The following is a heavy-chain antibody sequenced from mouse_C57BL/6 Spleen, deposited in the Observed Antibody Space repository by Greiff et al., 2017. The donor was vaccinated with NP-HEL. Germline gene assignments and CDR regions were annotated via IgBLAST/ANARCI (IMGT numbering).Heavy chain of an antibody. CDR1: GFSLTSYG. CDR2: IWSGGST. J-gene: IGHJ2*01. Sequence: VHLVESGPGLVQPSQSLSITCTVSGFSLTSYGVHWVRQSPGKGLEWLGVIWSGGSTDYNAAFISRLSISKDNSKSQVFFKMNSLQADDTAIYYCARYYGKGRDYFDYWGQGTTLTVSS. CDR3: ARYYGKGRDYFDY. D-gene: IGHD2-1*01. V-gene: IGHV2-2*01.